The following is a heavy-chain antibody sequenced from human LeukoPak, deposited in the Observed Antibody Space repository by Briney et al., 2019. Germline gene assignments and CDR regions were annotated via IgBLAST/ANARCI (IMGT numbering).Heavy chain of an antibody. CDR3: ARDGAVDILTGYGAFYI. V-gene: IGHV4-59*01. J-gene: IGHJ3*02. D-gene: IGHD3-9*01. CDR2: IFHSGST. CDR1: GGSISSYY. Sequence: PSQTLSLTCTVSGGSISSYYWSWIRQPPGKGLEWIGNIFHSGSTNYNPSLKSRVTISVDTSKNQSSLKLNSVTAADTAIYYCARDGAVDILTGYGAFYIWGQGTMVIVS.